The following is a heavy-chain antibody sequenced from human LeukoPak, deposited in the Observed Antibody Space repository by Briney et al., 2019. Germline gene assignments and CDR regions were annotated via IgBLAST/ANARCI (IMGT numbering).Heavy chain of an antibody. CDR2: IRQDGSDK. D-gene: IGHD1-26*01. J-gene: IGHJ4*02. CDR3: VRDPEGALYHFDY. V-gene: IGHV3-7*01. Sequence: GGSLRLSCAASGFTFSSFWMSWVRQAPGKGLEWVANIRQDGSDKYYVDSVKGRFTISRDNPKNSLYLQMNSLSAEDTAVYYCVRDPEGALYHFDYWGQGTLVTVSS. CDR1: GFTFSSFW.